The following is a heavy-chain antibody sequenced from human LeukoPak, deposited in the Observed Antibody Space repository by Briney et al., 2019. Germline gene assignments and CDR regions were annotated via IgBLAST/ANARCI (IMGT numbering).Heavy chain of an antibody. CDR2: IIPIFGTA. Sequence: SVKVSCKASGGTFSSYAISWVRQAPGQGLEWMGGIIPIFGTASYAQKFQGRVTITADESTSTAYMELSSLRSEDTAVYYCARDPYPDTAMVYWGQGTLVTVSS. J-gene: IGHJ4*02. CDR3: ARDPYPDTAMVY. V-gene: IGHV1-69*13. CDR1: GGTFSSYA. D-gene: IGHD5-18*01.